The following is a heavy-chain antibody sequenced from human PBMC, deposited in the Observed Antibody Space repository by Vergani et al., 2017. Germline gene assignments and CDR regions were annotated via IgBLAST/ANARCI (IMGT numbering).Heavy chain of an antibody. CDR3: ARSQGDYWYFDL. J-gene: IGHJ2*01. CDR2: IHNRGKT. V-gene: IGHV4-38-2*01. D-gene: IGHD2-21*01. Sequence: QVRLEESGPGLVKPSETLSLTCSVSVYSIGSGFYWAWIRQSPGEGLQWLTSIHNRGKTYHNPSLKSRVSVSLDTSKNRFSLNLTSVTATDTAVYYCARSQGDYWYFDLWGHGSLVTVSS. CDR1: VYSIGSGFY.